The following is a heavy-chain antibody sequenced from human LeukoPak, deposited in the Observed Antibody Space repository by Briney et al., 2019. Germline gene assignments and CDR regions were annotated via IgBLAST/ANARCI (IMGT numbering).Heavy chain of an antibody. CDR2: IYHSGST. CDR1: GYSISSGYY. Sequence: SETLSLTCDVSGYSISSGYYWGWIRQPPGKGLEWIGSIYHSGSTYYNPSLKSRVIISVDTSKNQFSLKLSSVTAADTAVYYCARLKYSSSHFDYWGQGTLVTVSS. D-gene: IGHD6-6*01. J-gene: IGHJ4*02. CDR3: ARLKYSSSHFDY. V-gene: IGHV4-38-2*01.